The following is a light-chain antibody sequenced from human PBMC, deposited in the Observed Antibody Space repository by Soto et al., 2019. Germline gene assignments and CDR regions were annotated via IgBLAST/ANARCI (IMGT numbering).Light chain of an antibody. CDR1: SSDIGGYNY. Sequence: QSALTQPPSVSGSPGQSVTISCTGTSSDIGGYNYVSWYQQLPGKATKRMIYDVSKRPSGVPDRFSGSNSGNTASLTISGRQAEDEADYYCCSYAGTTHVFGTGTKLTVL. CDR3: CSYAGTTHV. CDR2: DVS. V-gene: IGLV2-11*01. J-gene: IGLJ1*01.